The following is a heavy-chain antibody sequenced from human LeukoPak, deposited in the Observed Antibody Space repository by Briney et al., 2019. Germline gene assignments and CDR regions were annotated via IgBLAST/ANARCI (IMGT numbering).Heavy chain of an antibody. J-gene: IGHJ4*02. CDR1: GYTFTSYA. CDR2: INAGNGNT. D-gene: IGHD6-19*01. V-gene: IGHV1-3*01. CDR3: ARDPSIAVAVLFDY. Sequence: GASVKVSCKASGYTFTSYAMHWVRQAPGQRLEWMGWINAGNGNTKYSQKFQGRVTITRDTSASTAYMELSSLRSEDTAVYYCARDPSIAVAVLFDYWGQGTLVTVSS.